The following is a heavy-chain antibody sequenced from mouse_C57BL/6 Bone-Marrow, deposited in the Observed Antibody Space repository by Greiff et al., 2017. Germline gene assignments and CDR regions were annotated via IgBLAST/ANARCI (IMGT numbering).Heavy chain of an antibody. Sequence: QVQLQQPGAELVKPGASVKMSCKASGYTFTSYWITWVKQRPGQGLEWIGDIYPGSGSTNYNEKFKSKATLTVDKSSSTAYMQPSSLTSEDSAVYDCARVYYDYDDDYWGQGTTLTVSS. CDR2: IYPGSGST. V-gene: IGHV1-55*01. CDR3: ARVYYDYDDDY. J-gene: IGHJ2*01. CDR1: GYTFTSYW. D-gene: IGHD2-4*01.